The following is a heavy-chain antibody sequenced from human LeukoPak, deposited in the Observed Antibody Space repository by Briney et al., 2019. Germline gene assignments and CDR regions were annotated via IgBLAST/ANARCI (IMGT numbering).Heavy chain of an antibody. D-gene: IGHD4-23*01. CDR3: GKGKFGYGGNLAFDY. Sequence: PSETLSLTCTVSGGSISSGDYYWRWIRQPPGKGLEWIGYICYSGSTYYNPSLKSRVTISVDTSKNQFSLKLSSVTAAGTAVYYWGKGKFGYGGNLAFDYWGQGTLVTVSS. J-gene: IGHJ4*02. CDR2: ICYSGST. CDR1: GGSISSGDYY. V-gene: IGHV4-30-4*02.